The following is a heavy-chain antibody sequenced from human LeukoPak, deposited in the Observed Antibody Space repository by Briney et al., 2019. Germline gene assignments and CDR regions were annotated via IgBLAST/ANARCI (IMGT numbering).Heavy chain of an antibody. CDR1: GFTFSSYS. V-gene: IGHV3-21*01. J-gene: IGHJ6*01. CDR3: ARGRAVTTYYYYGTYV. Sequence: GGSLRLSCAASGFTFSSYSMNWVRQAPGKGLEWVSSISSSSSYTYYADSVKGRFTISRDNAKNSLYLQMNSLRAEDTTVYYCARGRAVTTYYYYGTYVSGKGTTVTVSS. D-gene: IGHD4-17*01. CDR2: ISSSSSYT.